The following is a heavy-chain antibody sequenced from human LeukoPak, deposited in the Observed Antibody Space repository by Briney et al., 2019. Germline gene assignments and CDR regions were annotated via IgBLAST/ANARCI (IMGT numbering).Heavy chain of an antibody. CDR3: ARGDGGWYGTEDY. Sequence: PSEALSLTCTVSGGSISSYYWSWMRQPPGKGLEWIGYIYYSGSTNYNPTLKSRVTISVATSKNQFSLNLSSVTAADTDVYYCARGDGGWYGTEDYWGQGTLVTVSS. D-gene: IGHD6-19*01. V-gene: IGHV4-59*01. CDR2: IYYSGST. CDR1: GGSISSYY. J-gene: IGHJ4*02.